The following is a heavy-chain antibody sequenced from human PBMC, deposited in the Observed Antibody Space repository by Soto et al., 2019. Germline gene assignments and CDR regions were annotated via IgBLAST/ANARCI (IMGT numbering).Heavy chain of an antibody. D-gene: IGHD3-3*01. CDR1: GYTFTSYG. J-gene: IGHJ4*02. CDR2: INAYNGNT. CDR3: ARDRRYDFWSGYYYFDY. V-gene: IGHV1-18*01. Sequence: ASVKVSCKASGYTFTSYGISWVRQAPGQGLEWMGWINAYNGNTNYAQKLQGRVTMTTDTSTSTAYMELRSLRSDDTAVYYCARDRRYDFWSGYYYFDYWGQGTLVTVSS.